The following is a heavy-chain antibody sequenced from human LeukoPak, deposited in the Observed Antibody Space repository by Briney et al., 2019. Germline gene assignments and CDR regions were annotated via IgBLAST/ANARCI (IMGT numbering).Heavy chain of an antibody. J-gene: IGHJ5*02. CDR1: GGTFSSYA. D-gene: IGHD3-22*01. Sequence: SVKVSCKASGGTFSSYAISWVRQAPGQGLEWMGGIIPIFGTANYAQKFQGRVTITADESTSTAYMELGSLRSEDTAVYYCARSGGGYYDSSGYWFDPWGQGTLVTVSS. CDR3: ARSGGGYYDSSGYWFDP. V-gene: IGHV1-69*13. CDR2: IIPIFGTA.